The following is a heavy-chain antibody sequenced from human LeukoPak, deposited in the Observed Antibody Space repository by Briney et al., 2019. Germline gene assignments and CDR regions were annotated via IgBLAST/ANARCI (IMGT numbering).Heavy chain of an antibody. CDR1: GGPLTSYY. CDR3: AGHYSSGWYPYPFDY. CDR2: IYYRGST. V-gene: IGHV4-59*08. D-gene: IGHD6-19*01. J-gene: IGHJ4*02. Sequence: MPSETLSLTCAVSGGPLTSYYWSWIRQPPGKGLEWIGFIYYRGSTNYNPSLKSRVTISVDTSKNQFSLKLSSVTAADTAVYYCAGHYSSGWYPYPFDYWGQGTLVTVSS.